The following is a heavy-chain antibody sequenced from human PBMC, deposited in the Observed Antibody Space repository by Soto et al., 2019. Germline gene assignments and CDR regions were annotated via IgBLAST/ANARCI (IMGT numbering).Heavy chain of an antibody. V-gene: IGHV1-18*01. Sequence: QVPLVQSGGEVKRPGASVKVSCKTSGYTFSNYGITWVRQAPGQHLEWLGWISLYSDGTNYAQKFQGRVSMTTDTSTTTPYMEARSPRADDTAVYYRARVVPGVAAWFGPWGQGTLVTVS. CDR2: ISLYSDGT. CDR3: ARVVPGVAAWFGP. J-gene: IGHJ5*02. CDR1: GYTFSNYG. D-gene: IGHD2-2*01.